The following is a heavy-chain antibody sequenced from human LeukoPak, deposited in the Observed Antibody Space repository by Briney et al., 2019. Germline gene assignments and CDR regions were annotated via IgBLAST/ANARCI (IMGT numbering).Heavy chain of an antibody. V-gene: IGHV4-59*01. J-gene: IGHJ4*02. D-gene: IGHD6-13*01. CDR3: ATSIAAAGTLDY. Sequence: SETLSLTCTVSGASITTYYWSWIRQPPGKEPECIGYIYNSGSTKYNPSLKSRVTISVDTSKNQFSLKLSSVATADTAVYYCATSIAAAGTLDYWGQGTLVTVSS. CDR2: IYNSGST. CDR1: GASITTYY.